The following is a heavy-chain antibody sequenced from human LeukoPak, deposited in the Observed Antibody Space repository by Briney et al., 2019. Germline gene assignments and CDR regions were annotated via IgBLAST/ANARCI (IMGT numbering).Heavy chain of an antibody. CDR2: ISHSGST. Sequence: SETLSLTCAVYGGSFSGYYWSWIRQPPGKGLEWIGEISHSGSTNYNPSLKSRVTISVDTSKNQFSLKLSSVTAADTAVYYCARPLRFDPWGQGTLVTVSS. V-gene: IGHV4-34*01. CDR1: GGSFSGYY. J-gene: IGHJ5*02. CDR3: ARPLRFDP.